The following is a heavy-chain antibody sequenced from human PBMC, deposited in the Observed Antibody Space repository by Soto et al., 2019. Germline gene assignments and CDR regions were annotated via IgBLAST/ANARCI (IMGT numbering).Heavy chain of an antibody. J-gene: IGHJ6*02. Sequence: SETLSLSCTVSVGSISSYYWSWIRQPPGKGLEWIGYIYYSGSTNYNPSLKSRVTISVDTSKNQFSLKLSSVTAADTAVYYCARGGAGVVVTALPYYYYGMDVWGQGNTVT. V-gene: IGHV4-59*01. D-gene: IGHD2-21*02. CDR2: IYYSGST. CDR1: VGSISSYY. CDR3: ARGGAGVVVTALPYYYYGMDV.